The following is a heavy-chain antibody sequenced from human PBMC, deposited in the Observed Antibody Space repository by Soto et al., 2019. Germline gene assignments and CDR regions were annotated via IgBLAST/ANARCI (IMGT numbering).Heavy chain of an antibody. J-gene: IGHJ1*01. Sequence: EVQLVESGGGLVQPGGSLRLSCKVSGFTFRSYWMTWVRRAPGKGLEWVANINLDGSEKYYVDAVKGRFTISRDNAKTSLHLDLRGLRANDTAVYYGARLTMGGNEVPGDWGQGTLVTVSS. CDR1: GFTFRSYW. D-gene: IGHD1-1*01. V-gene: IGHV3-7*05. CDR2: INLDGSEK. CDR3: ARLTMGGNEVPGD.